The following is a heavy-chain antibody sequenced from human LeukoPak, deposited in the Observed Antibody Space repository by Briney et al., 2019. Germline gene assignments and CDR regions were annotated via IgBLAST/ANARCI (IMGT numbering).Heavy chain of an antibody. Sequence: ASVKVSCEASRYTFTGYYMHWVRQAPGQGLEWMGWINPNSGGTNYAQKFQGRVTMTRDTSISTAYMELSRLRSDDTAVYYCARDAAVAGYGEDYWGQGTLVTVSS. CDR1: RYTFTGYY. J-gene: IGHJ4*02. D-gene: IGHD6-19*01. CDR2: INPNSGGT. CDR3: ARDAAVAGYGEDY. V-gene: IGHV1-2*02.